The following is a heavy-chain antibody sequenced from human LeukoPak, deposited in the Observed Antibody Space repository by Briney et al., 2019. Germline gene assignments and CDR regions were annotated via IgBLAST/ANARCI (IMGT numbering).Heavy chain of an antibody. V-gene: IGHV4-34*01. J-gene: IGHJ4*02. CDR3: ARSSSGWYGYYFDY. D-gene: IGHD6-19*01. Sequence: SETLSLTCAVYGGSFSGYYWSLIRQPPGKGLEWIGEINHSGSTNYNPSLKSRVTISVDTSKNQFSLKLSSVTAADTAVYYCARSSSGWYGYYFDYWGQGTLVTVSS. CDR1: GGSFSGYY. CDR2: INHSGST.